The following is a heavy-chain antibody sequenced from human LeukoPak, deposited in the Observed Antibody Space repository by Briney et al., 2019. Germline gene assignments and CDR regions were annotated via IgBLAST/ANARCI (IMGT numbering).Heavy chain of an antibody. V-gene: IGHV3-7*03. CDR1: GFTFSSYW. Sequence: GGSLRLSCAASGFTFSSYWMSWVRQAPGKGLEWVANIKQDGSEKYYVDSVKGRFTISRDNAKNPLYLQMNNLRAGDTAVYYCARGSSSWYHVLDWFDPWGQGTLVTVSS. CDR3: ARGSSSWYHVLDWFDP. CDR2: IKQDGSEK. J-gene: IGHJ5*02. D-gene: IGHD6-13*01.